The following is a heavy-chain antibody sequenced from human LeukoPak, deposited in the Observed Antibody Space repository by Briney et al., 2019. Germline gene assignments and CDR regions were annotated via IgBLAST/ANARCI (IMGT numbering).Heavy chain of an antibody. D-gene: IGHD1-26*01. V-gene: IGHV3-73*01. CDR1: GFTFSGSA. Sequence: GGSLRLSCAASGFTFSGSAMHWVRQASGKGLEWVGRIRSKANSYATAYAASVKGRFTISRDDSKNTAYLQMNSLKTEDTAVYYCTSIIVGANLTDYWGQGTLVTVSS. CDR2: IRSKANSYAT. CDR3: TSIIVGANLTDY. J-gene: IGHJ4*02.